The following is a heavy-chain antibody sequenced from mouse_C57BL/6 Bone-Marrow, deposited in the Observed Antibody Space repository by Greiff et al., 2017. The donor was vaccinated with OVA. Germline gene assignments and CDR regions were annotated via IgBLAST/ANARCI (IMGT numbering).Heavy chain of an antibody. CDR3: AREDYYGSRGAMDY. Sequence: EVQLVESGPELVKPGASVKMSCKASGYTFTSYVMHWVKQKPGQGLEWIGYIYPYNDGTKYNEKFKGKATLTSDKSSSTAYMELSSLTSEDSAVYYCAREDYYGSRGAMDYWGQGTSVTVSS. CDR1: GYTFTSYV. D-gene: IGHD1-1*01. J-gene: IGHJ4*01. V-gene: IGHV1-14*01. CDR2: IYPYNDGT.